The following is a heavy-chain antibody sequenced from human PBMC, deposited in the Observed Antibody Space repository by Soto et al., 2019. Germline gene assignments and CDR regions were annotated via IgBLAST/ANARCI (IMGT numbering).Heavy chain of an antibody. CDR3: ASWYYYDSRGYPEDAFDI. V-gene: IGHV3-11*01. CDR1: GFTFSDYY. D-gene: IGHD3-22*01. Sequence: LRLSCAASGFTFSDYYMSWIRQAPGKGLEWVSYIRSSGSTIYYADSVKGRFTISRDNAKNSLYLQMNSLRAEDTAVYYCASWYYYDSRGYPEDAFDISGQGTMVTVS. J-gene: IGHJ3*02. CDR2: IRSSGSTI.